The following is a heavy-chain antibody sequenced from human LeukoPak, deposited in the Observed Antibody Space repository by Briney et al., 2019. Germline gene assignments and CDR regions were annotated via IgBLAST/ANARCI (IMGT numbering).Heavy chain of an antibody. CDR3: ARGGDFWSGWAYYFDY. CDR1: GYTFTGYY. Sequence: ASVKVTCKASGYTFTGYYMHRVRQAPGQGLEWMGWINPNSGGTNYAQKFQGRVTMTRDTSISTAYMELSRLRSDDTAVYYCARGGDFWSGWAYYFDYWGQGTLVTVSS. CDR2: INPNSGGT. V-gene: IGHV1-2*02. D-gene: IGHD3-3*01. J-gene: IGHJ4*02.